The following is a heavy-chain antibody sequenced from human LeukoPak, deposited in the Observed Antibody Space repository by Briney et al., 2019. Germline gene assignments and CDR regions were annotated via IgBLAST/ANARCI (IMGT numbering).Heavy chain of an antibody. V-gene: IGHV3-23*01. CDR2: ISGSGGST. D-gene: IGHD3-9*01. CDR1: GFTFSSYA. Sequence: PGGSLRLSCAASGFTFSSYAMSWVRQAPGKGLEWVSAISGSGGSTYYADSVKGRFTISRDNSKNTLYKQMISLRAEDTAVDYCANDLPVMGILTGRGDYWGQGTLVTVSS. CDR3: ANDLPVMGILTGRGDY. J-gene: IGHJ4*02.